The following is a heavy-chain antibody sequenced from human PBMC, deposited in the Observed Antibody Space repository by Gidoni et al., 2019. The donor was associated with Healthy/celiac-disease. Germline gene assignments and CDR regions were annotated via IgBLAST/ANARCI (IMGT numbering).Heavy chain of an antibody. CDR3: ARVVVAAHFDY. CDR2: ISSSSSYI. CDR1: GFTFSSYS. J-gene: IGHJ4*02. V-gene: IGHV3-21*01. D-gene: IGHD2-15*01. Sequence: EVQLVESGGGLVKPGGSLRLSCSASGFTFSSYSMNWVRQAPGKGLEWVSSISSSSSYIYYADSVKGRFTISRDNAKNSLYLQMNSLRAEDTAVYYCARVVVAAHFDYWGQGTLVTVSS.